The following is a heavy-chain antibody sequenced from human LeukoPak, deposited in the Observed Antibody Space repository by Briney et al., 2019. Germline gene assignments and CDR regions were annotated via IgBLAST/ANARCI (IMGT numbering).Heavy chain of an antibody. Sequence: PGESLKISCKGSGYSFTSYWIGWVRQMPGKGLEWMGIIYPGDSDTRYSPSFQGQVTISADKSISTAYLQWSSLKASDTAMYYCARGHDPLFRFLEWLPQNYFDSWGQGTLVTVSS. J-gene: IGHJ4*02. CDR3: ARGHDPLFRFLEWLPQNYFDS. D-gene: IGHD3-3*01. CDR1: GYSFTSYW. V-gene: IGHV5-51*01. CDR2: IYPGDSDT.